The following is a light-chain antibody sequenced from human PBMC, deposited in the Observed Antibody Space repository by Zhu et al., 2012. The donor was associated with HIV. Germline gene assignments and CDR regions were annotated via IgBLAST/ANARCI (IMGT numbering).Light chain of an antibody. V-gene: IGKV1-27*01. J-gene: IGKJ1*01. CDR3: QKXNSAPRT. Sequence: DIQMTQSPSSLSASVGDTVIITCRASQGISNYLAWYQQKPGKVPKLLIFDSSTLQSGVPSRFRGSRSGTEFTLTIDSLQPEDVAVYYXQKXNSAPRTFGQGTKVEIK. CDR2: DSS. CDR1: QGISNY.